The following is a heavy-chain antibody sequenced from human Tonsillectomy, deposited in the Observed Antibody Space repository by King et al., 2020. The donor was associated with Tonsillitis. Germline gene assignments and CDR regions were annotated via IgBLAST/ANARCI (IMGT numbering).Heavy chain of an antibody. CDR2: SYHSGST. CDR3: ATEYYDILTGYNRGATTGYYFDY. V-gene: IGHV4-38-2*02. J-gene: IGHJ4*02. Sequence: VQLQESGPGLVKPSETLSLTCAVSGYSISSSYYWGWIRQPPGKGLEWIGSSYHSGSTYYNPSLKSRVTISVDTSKNQFSLKLSSVTPADTALYYCATEYYDILTGYNRGATTGYYFDYWGQGTLVTVSS. CDR1: GYSISSSYY. D-gene: IGHD3-9*01.